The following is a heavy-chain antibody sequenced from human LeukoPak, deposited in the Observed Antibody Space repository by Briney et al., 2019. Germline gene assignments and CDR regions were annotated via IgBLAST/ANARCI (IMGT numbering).Heavy chain of an antibody. J-gene: IGHJ3*02. CDR1: GFTFSSYE. V-gene: IGHV3-48*03. CDR3: ARADWNYAFDI. D-gene: IGHD1-7*01. Sequence: GGSLRLSCAASGFTFSSYEINWVRQAPGKGLEWVSYISSSGSTIYFADSVKGRFTISRDNAKNSLYLQTNSLRAEDTAVYYCARADWNYAFDIWGQGTMVTVSS. CDR2: ISSSGSTI.